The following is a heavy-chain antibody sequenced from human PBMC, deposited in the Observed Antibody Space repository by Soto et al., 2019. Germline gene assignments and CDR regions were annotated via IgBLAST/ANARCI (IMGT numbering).Heavy chain of an antibody. D-gene: IGHD3-3*01. J-gene: IGHJ4*02. V-gene: IGHV1-18*01. Sequence: QVQLVQSGAEVKKPGASVKVSCKASGYTFSSYYFSWVRRAPGQGLEWMGWISGNNGNMNYAQKFQGRLTMTTDTSTGTAYMELRSLRSDDTAVYYCARFGSGYLSDYWGQGTLVTVSS. CDR2: ISGNNGNM. CDR3: ARFGSGYLSDY. CDR1: GYTFSSYY.